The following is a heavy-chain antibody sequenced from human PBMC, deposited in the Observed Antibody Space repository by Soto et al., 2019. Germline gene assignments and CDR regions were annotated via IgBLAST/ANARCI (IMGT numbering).Heavy chain of an antibody. CDR2: ISGSGGST. V-gene: IGHV3-23*01. CDR1: GFTFSSYA. D-gene: IGHD6-6*01. CDR3: AKAGQGWSSSPNFDY. Sequence: GGSLRLSCAASGFTFSSYAMSWVRQAPGKGLEWVSAISGSGGSTYYADSVKGRFTISRDNSKNTLYLQMNSLRAEDTAVYYCAKAGQGWSSSPNFDYWGQGTLVTVSS. J-gene: IGHJ4*02.